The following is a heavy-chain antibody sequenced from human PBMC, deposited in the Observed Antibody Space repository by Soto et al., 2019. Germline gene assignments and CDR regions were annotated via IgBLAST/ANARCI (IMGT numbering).Heavy chain of an antibody. Sequence: QVPLVQSGAEVKKPGASVKVSCKASGYTFTSYGISWVRQAPGQGLEWMGWISAYNANTDYAQKLQGRVTMTTDTSTSTASMELRSLRSDDTAVYYCARGSYISSWYSLDYWGQGTLVTVSS. CDR2: ISAYNANT. J-gene: IGHJ4*02. CDR1: GYTFTSYG. V-gene: IGHV1-18*04. D-gene: IGHD6-13*01. CDR3: ARGSYISSWYSLDY.